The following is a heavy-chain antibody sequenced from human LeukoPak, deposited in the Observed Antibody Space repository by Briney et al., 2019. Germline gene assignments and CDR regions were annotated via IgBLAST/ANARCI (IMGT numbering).Heavy chain of an antibody. Sequence: GSLRLXXXXSGFTVSSNYMSWVRQAPGKGLEWVSVIYSGGSTYYADSVKGRFTISRDNSKNTLYLQMNSLRAEDTAVYYCARLPRNWGQGTLVTVSS. J-gene: IGHJ4*02. D-gene: IGHD2-2*01. CDR1: GFTVSSNY. CDR3: ARLPRN. CDR2: IYSGGST. V-gene: IGHV3-66*04.